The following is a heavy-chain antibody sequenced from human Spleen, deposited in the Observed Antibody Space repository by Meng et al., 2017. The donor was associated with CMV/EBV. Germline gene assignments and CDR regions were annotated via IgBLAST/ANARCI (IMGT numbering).Heavy chain of an antibody. Sequence: GESLKISCAASGFTFSSYAMSWVRQAPGKGLEWVSAISGSGGSTYYADSVKGRFTISRDNSKNTLYLQMNSLRAEDTAVYYCAKAIGSSLTFDYWGQGTLVTVSS. CDR2: ISGSGGST. V-gene: IGHV3-23*01. CDR3: AKAIGSSLTFDY. CDR1: GFTFSSYA. D-gene: IGHD2-15*01. J-gene: IGHJ4*02.